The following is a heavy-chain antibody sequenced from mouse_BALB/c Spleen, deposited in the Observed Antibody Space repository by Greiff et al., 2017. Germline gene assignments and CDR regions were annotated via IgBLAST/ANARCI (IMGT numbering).Heavy chain of an antibody. CDR2: ISSGGSYT. J-gene: IGHJ3*01. CDR1: GFTFSSYG. V-gene: IGHV5-6*01. D-gene: IGHD2-1*01. Sequence: EVMLVESGGDLVKPGGSLKLSCAASGFTFSSYGMSWVRQTPDKRPELVATISSGGSYTYYPDSVKGRFTISRDNAKNTLYLHMSSLKSEDTAMYYSARHDGNYSWFAYWGQGTLVTVSA. CDR3: ARHDGNYSWFAY.